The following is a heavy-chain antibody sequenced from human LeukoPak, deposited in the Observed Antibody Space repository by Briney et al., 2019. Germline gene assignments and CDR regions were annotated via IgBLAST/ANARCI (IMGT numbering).Heavy chain of an antibody. D-gene: IGHD6-13*01. Sequence: GASVKVSCKASGYSFKSHTMNWVRQAPGQGPEWMGWIDTNTGNPTYAQGFTGRFVFSLDTSVSTAYLQISSLRSEDTAVYYCARGRIAAAGKSWFDPWGQGTLVTVSS. CDR3: ARGRIAAAGKSWFDP. V-gene: IGHV7-4-1*02. CDR1: GYSFKSHT. CDR2: IDTNTGNP. J-gene: IGHJ5*02.